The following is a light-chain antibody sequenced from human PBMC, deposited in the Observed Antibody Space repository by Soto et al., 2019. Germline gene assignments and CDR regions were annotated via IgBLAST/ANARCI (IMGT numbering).Light chain of an antibody. Sequence: EIVMTQSPGTLSVSPGERVTLSCRASQSVGSKLVWYQRKPGQAPRLLIYDASTRATGMPGRFSGSGSGTEFTLTISSLQSEDFAVYYCQQYNNWPWTFVQGTTVEVK. CDR2: DAS. CDR3: QQYNNWPWT. CDR1: QSVGSK. V-gene: IGKV3-15*01. J-gene: IGKJ1*01.